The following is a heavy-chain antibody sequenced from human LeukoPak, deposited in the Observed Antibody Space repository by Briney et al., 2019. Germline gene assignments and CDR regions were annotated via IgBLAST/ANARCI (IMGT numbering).Heavy chain of an antibody. Sequence: ASVKVSCKASGGTFSNYAINWVRQASGQGLEWMGWMSPKSANTGYAQQFQGRVTITRDTSISTAYMELSSLTSEDTAVYYCARTPPRGLIDYWGQGTLVTVSS. V-gene: IGHV1-8*03. CDR1: GGTFSNYA. CDR3: ARTPPRGLIDY. D-gene: IGHD3-16*01. J-gene: IGHJ4*02. CDR2: MSPKSANT.